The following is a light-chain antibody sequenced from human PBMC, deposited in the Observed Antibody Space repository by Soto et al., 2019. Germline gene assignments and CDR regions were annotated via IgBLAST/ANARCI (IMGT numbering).Light chain of an antibody. CDR1: QSVSSN. CDR2: GAS. CDR3: QQYNNLWT. J-gene: IGKJ1*01. V-gene: IGKV3-15*01. Sequence: EIVMTQSPATLSVSPGERATLSCRASQSVSSNLAWYQQKPGQAPRLLIYGASTRATGIPARFGGSGSGTEFTLTISSLQAEDFAVYYCQQYNNLWTFGQGTKVDIK.